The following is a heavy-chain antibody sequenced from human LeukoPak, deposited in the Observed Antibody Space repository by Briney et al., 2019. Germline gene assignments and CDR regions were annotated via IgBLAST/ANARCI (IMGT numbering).Heavy chain of an antibody. CDR2: ISYDGSNK. Sequence: GRSLRLSCAASGFTFSSYGMHWVRQAPGKGLEWVAVISYDGSNKYYADSVKGRFTISRDNSKNTLFLQMNSLRADDTAVYYCAKNYGTSRPFYDYWGQGIVVTVAS. CDR3: AKNYGTSRPFYDY. J-gene: IGHJ4*02. V-gene: IGHV3-30*18. CDR1: GFTFSSYG. D-gene: IGHD4-17*01.